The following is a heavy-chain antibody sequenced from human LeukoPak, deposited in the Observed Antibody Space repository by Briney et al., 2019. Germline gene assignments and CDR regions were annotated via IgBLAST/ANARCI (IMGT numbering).Heavy chain of an antibody. D-gene: IGHD6-13*01. CDR3: ARDVTLAAGYYYYYMDV. Sequence: SXXXSLXCTVSGGSISSYYWSWIRQPAGKGLXXIGRIYTSGSTNYNTSLKSRVTMSVDTSKNQFSLKLSSMTAADTAVYYCARDVTLAAGYYYYYMDVWGKGTTVTVSS. CDR2: IYTSGST. J-gene: IGHJ6*03. V-gene: IGHV4-4*07. CDR1: GGSISSYY.